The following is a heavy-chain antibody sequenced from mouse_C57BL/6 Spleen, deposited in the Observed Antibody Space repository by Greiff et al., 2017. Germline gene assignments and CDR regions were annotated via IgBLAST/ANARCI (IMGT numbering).Heavy chain of an antibody. CDR1: GYTFTSYW. J-gene: IGHJ2*01. Sequence: VQLQQPGAELVRPGSSVKLSCKASGYTFTSYWMHWVKQRPIQGLEWIGNTDPSDSETHYNQKFKDKATLTVDKSSSTAYMQLSSLTSEDSAVYYCARSGGYLYYFDYWGQGTTLTVSS. CDR3: ARSGGYLYYFDY. D-gene: IGHD5-1*01. CDR2: TDPSDSET. V-gene: IGHV1-52*01.